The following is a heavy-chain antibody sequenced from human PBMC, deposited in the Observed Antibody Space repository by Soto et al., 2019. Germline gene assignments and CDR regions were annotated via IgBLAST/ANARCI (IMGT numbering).Heavy chain of an antibody. CDR1: GFTFRNYG. J-gene: IGHJ2*01. CDR2: IWYDGSNT. CDR3: TRDVSSRYFDL. Sequence: QVQLVESGGSLVQPGRSLRLSSAASGFTFRNYGMHWVRQAPGKGLEWVALIWYDGSNTFYTDSVKGRFTISRDNSKSTLHLQMNSLRAEDTAVYYCTRDVSSRYFDLWGRGSLVTVSS. V-gene: IGHV3-33*01.